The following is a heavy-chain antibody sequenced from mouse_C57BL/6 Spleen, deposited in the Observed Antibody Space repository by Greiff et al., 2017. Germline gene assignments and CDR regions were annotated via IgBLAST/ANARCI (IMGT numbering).Heavy chain of an antibody. V-gene: IGHV1-64*01. CDR3: ASYDYDDGYFDY. CDR1: GYTFTSYW. J-gene: IGHJ2*01. Sequence: QVQLQQPGAELVKPGASVKLSCKASGYTFTSYWMHWVKQRPGQGLEWIGMIHPNSGSTNYNEKFKSKATLTVDKSSSTAYMQLSSLTSEDSAVYYCASYDYDDGYFDYWGQGTTLTVSS. D-gene: IGHD2-4*01. CDR2: IHPNSGST.